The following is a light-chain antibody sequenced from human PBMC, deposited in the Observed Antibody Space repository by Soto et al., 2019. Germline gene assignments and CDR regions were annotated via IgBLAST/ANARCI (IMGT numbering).Light chain of an antibody. CDR3: QQHNSSPHICT. CDR1: QWVSSSY. CDR2: GST. J-gene: IGKJ2*02. V-gene: IGKV3-20*01. Sequence: DIVMTQSPCTLSLSPGERVTLLCRATQWVSSSYISWYQQKPGQTPRLLIHGSTSRATGIPDRFSGSGSGTYFTLPISRLEHEDFAVYYCQQHNSSPHICTFGQGTKLEI.